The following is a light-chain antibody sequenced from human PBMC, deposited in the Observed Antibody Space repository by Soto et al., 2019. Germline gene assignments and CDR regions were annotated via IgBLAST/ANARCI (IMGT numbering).Light chain of an antibody. J-gene: IGKJ1*01. Sequence: DIQMTQSPSAMSASVVDRVTITCRASQGISNYLSWFQQKPRQVPKRLIFAASKLQYGVPSRFCGSGSVTEFTLTISPLEPEDFDTYDCLHHFSSPWTFGRGTKVYMK. CDR1: QGISNY. CDR2: AAS. CDR3: LHHFSSPWT. V-gene: IGKV1-17*03.